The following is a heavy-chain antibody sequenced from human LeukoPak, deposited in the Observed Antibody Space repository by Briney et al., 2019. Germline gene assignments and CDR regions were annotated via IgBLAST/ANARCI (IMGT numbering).Heavy chain of an antibody. CDR3: AKIPKGGYFDY. CDR1: GFTFNNYA. Sequence: GGSLRLSCAVSGFTFNNYAMNWVRQAPGKGLEWVSHISASGDSTYYADSVKGRFTISRDSSKNTLSLQMNSLRAEDTAVYYCAKIPKGGYFDYWGQGTLVTVSS. V-gene: IGHV3-23*01. CDR2: ISASGDST. J-gene: IGHJ4*02. D-gene: IGHD2-2*01.